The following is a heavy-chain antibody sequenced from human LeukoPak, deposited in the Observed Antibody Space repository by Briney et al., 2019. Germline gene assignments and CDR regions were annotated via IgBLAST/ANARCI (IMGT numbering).Heavy chain of an antibody. CDR2: ISGYNGNT. V-gene: IGHV1-18*01. CDR3: ARDLRDFWSGSCDY. Sequence: ASVKVSCKTSGYNFASYGINWVRQAPGQGLEWMGWISGYNGNTDYAQNFQGRVTMTRDTSTSTVYMELRSLRSDDTAVYYCARDLRDFWSGSCDYWGQGTLVTVSS. D-gene: IGHD3-3*01. CDR1: GYNFASYG. J-gene: IGHJ4*02.